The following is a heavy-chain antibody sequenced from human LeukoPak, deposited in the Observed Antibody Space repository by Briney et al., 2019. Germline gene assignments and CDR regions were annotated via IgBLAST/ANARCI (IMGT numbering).Heavy chain of an antibody. CDR1: GFTFSSYA. V-gene: IGHV3-23*01. D-gene: IGHD3-10*01. J-gene: IGHJ4*02. Sequence: GGSLRLSCAASGFTFSSYAMSWVRQAPGKGLEWVSAISGSGGSTYYADSVKGRFTISRDNSKNTLYLQMNSLRAEDTAVYYCAKDAPVLLWFGELLDYWGQGTLVTVSS. CDR3: AKDAPVLLWFGELLDY. CDR2: ISGSGGST.